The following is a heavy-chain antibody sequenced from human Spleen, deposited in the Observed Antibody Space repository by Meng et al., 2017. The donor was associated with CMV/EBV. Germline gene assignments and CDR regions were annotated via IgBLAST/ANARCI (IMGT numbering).Heavy chain of an antibody. V-gene: IGHV4-30-4*08. CDR1: GYSISSGYY. D-gene: IGHD3-22*01. CDR2: IYYSGST. CDR3: AREPYYYDSSDYGN. Sequence: SETLSLTCTVSGYSISSGYYWGWIRQPPGKGLEWIGYIYYSGSTYYNPSLKSRVTISIDTSKNQFSLKLNSVTAADTAVYYCAREPYYYDSSDYGNWGQGTLVTVSS. J-gene: IGHJ4*02.